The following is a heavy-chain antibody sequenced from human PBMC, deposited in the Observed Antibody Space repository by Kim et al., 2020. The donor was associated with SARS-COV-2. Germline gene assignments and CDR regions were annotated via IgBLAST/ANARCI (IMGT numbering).Heavy chain of an antibody. CDR3: ARVSGPPSNNRFDP. CDR2: IYSSGST. J-gene: IGHJ5*02. D-gene: IGHD2-15*01. V-gene: IGHV4-39*07. Sequence: SETLSLTCTVSGGSISSSSYYWGWIRQPPGKGLEWIGRIYSSGSTNYNPSLKSRVTISVDTSKNQFSLKLSSVTAADTAVYYCARVSGPPSNNRFDPWGQGALCSVSS. CDR1: GGSISSSSYY.